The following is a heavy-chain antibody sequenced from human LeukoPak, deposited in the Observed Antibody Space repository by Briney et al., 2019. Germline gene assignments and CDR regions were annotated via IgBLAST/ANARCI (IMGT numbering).Heavy chain of an antibody. CDR2: ISGRSSTS. J-gene: IGHJ4*02. CDR1: AFTFSDYS. CDR3: ARDRLTSGSYFFDY. Sequence: GGSLRLSCAAAAFTFSDYSMNWVRQAPGKGLEWISYISGRSSTSYYADSVRGRFTISRDNAKNSMYLQMNSLRAEDTAVYYCARDRLTSGSYFFDYWGQGTLVTVSS. D-gene: IGHD1-26*01. V-gene: IGHV3-48*01.